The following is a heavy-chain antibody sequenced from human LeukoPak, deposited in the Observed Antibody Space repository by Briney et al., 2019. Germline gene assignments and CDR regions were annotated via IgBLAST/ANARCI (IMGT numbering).Heavy chain of an antibody. V-gene: IGHV1-8*01. J-gene: IGHJ6*02. CDR2: MNPNSGNT. CDR1: GYTFTIYD. D-gene: IGHD6-6*01. CDR3: ARGLKSSSSLVYGMDV. Sequence: GASVNVSFKASGYTFTIYDINWVRQATGQGLEWMGWMNPNSGNTGYAQKFQGRVTMTRNTSISAAYMELSSLRSEDTAVYYCARGLKSSSSLVYGMDVWGQGPTVTVSS.